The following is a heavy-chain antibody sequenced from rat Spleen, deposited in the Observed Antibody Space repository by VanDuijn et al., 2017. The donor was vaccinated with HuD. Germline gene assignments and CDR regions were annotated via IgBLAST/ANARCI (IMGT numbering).Heavy chain of an antibody. Sequence: EVQLVESGGGLVQPKGSLKLSCAASGFDFNTYAMSWVRQTPGKGLDWVASVSIKTHNYATLYADSVKERFTISRDDSQSMVYLQMNNLKTEDTALYYCSANWAAFDYWGQGTLVTVSS. CDR1: GFDFNTYA. V-gene: IGHV10-4*01. J-gene: IGHJ3*01. D-gene: IGHD5-1*01. CDR3: SANWAAFDY. CDR2: VSIKTHNYAT.